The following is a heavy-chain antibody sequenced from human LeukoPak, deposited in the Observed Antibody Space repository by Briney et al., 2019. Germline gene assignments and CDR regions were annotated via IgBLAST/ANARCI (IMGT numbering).Heavy chain of an antibody. J-gene: IGHJ6*03. CDR2: INPSGGST. CDR3: ARSPGGTGEEYYYYYMDV. V-gene: IGHV1-46*01. D-gene: IGHD3-16*01. Sequence: RASVKVSCKASGYTFTSYYMHWVRQAPGQGLEWMGIINPSGGSTSYAQKFQGRVTMTRDMSTSTVYMGLSSLRSEDTAVYYCARSPGGTGEEYYYYYMDVWGKGTTVTISS. CDR1: GYTFTSYY.